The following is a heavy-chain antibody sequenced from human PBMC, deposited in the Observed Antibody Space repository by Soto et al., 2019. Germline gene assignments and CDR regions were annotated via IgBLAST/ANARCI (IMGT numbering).Heavy chain of an antibody. Sequence: PGGSLRLSCAASGFTFSGHGMHWVRQAPGKGLEWVAGIHADGRSNDHADSVKGRFTISRDNSKNTLYLQLDSLRVEDTAVYYCARDTWLIPRITTFDYWGQGALVTVSS. CDR3: ARDTWLIPRITTFDY. CDR1: GFTFSGHG. D-gene: IGHD3-22*01. V-gene: IGHV3-33*01. CDR2: IHADGRSN. J-gene: IGHJ4*02.